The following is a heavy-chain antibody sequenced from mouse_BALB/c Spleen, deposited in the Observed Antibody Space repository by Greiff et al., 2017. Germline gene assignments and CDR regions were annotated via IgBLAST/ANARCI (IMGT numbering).Heavy chain of an antibody. D-gene: IGHD3-3*01. J-gene: IGHJ3*01. V-gene: IGHV1-9*01. Sequence: QVQLQQSGAELMKPGASVKISCKATGYTFSSYWIEWVKQRPGHGLEWIGEILPGSGSTNYNEKFKGKATFTADTSSNTAYMQLSSLTSEDSAVYYCARKGRWFAYWGQGTLVTVSA. CDR2: ILPGSGST. CDR1: GYTFSSYW. CDR3: ARKGRWFAY.